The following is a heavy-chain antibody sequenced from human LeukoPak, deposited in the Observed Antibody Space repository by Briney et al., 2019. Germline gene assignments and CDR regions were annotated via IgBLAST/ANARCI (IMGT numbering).Heavy chain of an antibody. D-gene: IGHD1-7*01. J-gene: IGHJ4*02. CDR3: AKDRGAYGTTMDY. V-gene: IGHV3-23*01. CDR1: GFTLRSYG. CDR2: ISGSGGST. Sequence: GGSLRLSCAASGFTLRSYGMSWVRQAPGKGLEWVSTISGSGGSTYYADSVKGRFTISRDNSKNTLFLQMNSLRAEDTAVYYCAKDRGAYGTTMDYWGQGTLVTVSS.